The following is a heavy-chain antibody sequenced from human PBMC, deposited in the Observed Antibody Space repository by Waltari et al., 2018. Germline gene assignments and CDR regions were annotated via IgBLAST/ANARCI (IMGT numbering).Heavy chain of an antibody. J-gene: IGHJ4*02. CDR3: ARGYSSSSRGDY. CDR1: GGTFSSSA. Sequence: QVRLVHSGAAVKTPGSSVKLSCTASGGTFSSSAISWVRQAPGQGLEWMGRIIPIFGTANYAQKFQGRVTITADKSTSTAYMELSSLRSEDTAVYYCARGYSSSSRGDYWGQGTLVTVSS. CDR2: IIPIFGTA. D-gene: IGHD6-6*01. V-gene: IGHV1-69*14.